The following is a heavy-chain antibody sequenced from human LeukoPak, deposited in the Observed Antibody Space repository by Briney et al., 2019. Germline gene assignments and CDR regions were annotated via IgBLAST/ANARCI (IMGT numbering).Heavy chain of an antibody. CDR2: IWYDGSNK. CDR1: GFTFSSYG. D-gene: IGHD3-10*01. V-gene: IGHV3-33*01. CDR3: ARDSVGGGGNWFDP. Sequence: GGSLRLSCAASGFTFSSYGMHWVRQAPGKGLEWVAVIWYDGSNKYYADSVKGRFTISRDNSKNTLYLQMNSLRAEDTAGYYCARDSVGGGGNWFDPWGQGTLVTVSS. J-gene: IGHJ5*02.